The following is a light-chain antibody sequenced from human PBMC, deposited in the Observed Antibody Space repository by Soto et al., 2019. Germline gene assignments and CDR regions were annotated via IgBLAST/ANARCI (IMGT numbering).Light chain of an antibody. J-gene: IGKJ4*01. CDR2: DAS. CDR3: QQYDNPALP. Sequence: DIPMTQSPSSLSASVGDRVTITCQASQDISNYLNWYQQKPGKAPKLLIYDASNLETGVPSRFSGSGSGTDFTFTISSLQPEDIATYYCQQYDNPALPFGGGTKVEIK. V-gene: IGKV1-33*01. CDR1: QDISNY.